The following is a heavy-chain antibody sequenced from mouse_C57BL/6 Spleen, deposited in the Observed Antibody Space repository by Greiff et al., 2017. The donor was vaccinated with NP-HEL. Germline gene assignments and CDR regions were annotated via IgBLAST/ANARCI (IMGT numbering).Heavy chain of an antibody. J-gene: IGHJ4*01. D-gene: IGHD2-5*01. CDR2: ISSGSSTI. V-gene: IGHV5-17*01. CDR3: ARGGYSNYESYAMDY. CDR1: GFTFSDYG. Sequence: EVHLVESGGGLVKPGGSLKLSCAASGFTFSDYGMHWVRQAPEKGLEWVAYISSGSSTIYYADTVKGRFTISRDNAKNTLFLQMTSLRSEDTAMYYCARGGYSNYESYAMDYWGQGTSVTVSS.